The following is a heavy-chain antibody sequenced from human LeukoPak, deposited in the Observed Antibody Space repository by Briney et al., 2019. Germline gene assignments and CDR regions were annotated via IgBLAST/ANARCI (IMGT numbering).Heavy chain of an antibody. CDR1: GYTFTGSY. CDR2: INPNSGST. D-gene: IGHD1-26*01. V-gene: IGHV1-2*02. Sequence: ASVKVSCKASGYTFTGSYMQWVRQAPGQGLEWMGWINPNSGSTNSAQKFQGRVTMTRDTSISTAYMELSRLRSDDTAVYYCARGGLSGSYYDYFHHWGQGTLVTVSS. CDR3: ARGGLSGSYYDYFHH. J-gene: IGHJ1*01.